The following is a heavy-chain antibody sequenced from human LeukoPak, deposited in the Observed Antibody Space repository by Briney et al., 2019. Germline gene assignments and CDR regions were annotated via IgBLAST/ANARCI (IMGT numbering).Heavy chain of an antibody. Sequence: ASVKVSCKASGYTFTGYYMHWVRQAPGQGLEWMGWINPNSGGTNHALKFQGRVTMTRDTSISTAYMELSRLRSDDTAVYYCARDRGYDFWSGYYGFYFDYWGQGTLVTVSS. D-gene: IGHD3-3*01. V-gene: IGHV1-2*02. CDR3: ARDRGYDFWSGYYGFYFDY. CDR1: GYTFTGYY. CDR2: INPNSGGT. J-gene: IGHJ4*02.